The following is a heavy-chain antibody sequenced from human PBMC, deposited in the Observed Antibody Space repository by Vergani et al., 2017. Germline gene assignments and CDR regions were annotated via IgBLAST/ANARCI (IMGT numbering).Heavy chain of an antibody. CDR3: ASYDFWSGSNYFFDY. D-gene: IGHD3-3*01. CDR2: IYYSGST. V-gene: IGHV4-31*03. Sequence: QLQLQESGPGLVKPSQTLSLTCTVSGGSISSGGYYWSWIRQHPGKGLEWIGYIYYSGSTYYNPSLQSRVTISVDTSKNQFSLKLSSVTAADTPVYYCASYDFWSGSNYFFDYWGQGTLVTVSS. CDR1: GGSISSGGYY. J-gene: IGHJ4*02.